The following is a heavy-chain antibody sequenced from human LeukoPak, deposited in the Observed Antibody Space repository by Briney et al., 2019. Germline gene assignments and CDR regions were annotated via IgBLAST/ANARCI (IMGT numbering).Heavy chain of an antibody. D-gene: IGHD3-22*01. Sequence: SETLSLTCTVSGGSISSYYWSWIRQPPGKGLEWSGYIYYSGSTNYNPSLKSRGNISVDTCKKKCSMKLNCVTGGDTAVYYCARVFVNYDSSGYCIVNHYYFDYWGQGTLVTVSS. CDR1: GGSISSYY. CDR3: ARVFVNYDSSGYCIVNHYYFDY. J-gene: IGHJ4*02. CDR2: IYYSGST. V-gene: IGHV4-59*01.